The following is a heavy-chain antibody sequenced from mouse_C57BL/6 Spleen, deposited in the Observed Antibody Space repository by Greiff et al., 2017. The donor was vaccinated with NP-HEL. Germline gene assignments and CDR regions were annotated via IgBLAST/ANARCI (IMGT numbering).Heavy chain of an antibody. V-gene: IGHV1-80*01. CDR2: IYPGDGDT. CDR1: GYAFSSYW. CDR3: ARWVHSSPHYFDY. D-gene: IGHD1-1*01. Sequence: VKLMESGAELVKPGASVKISCKASGYAFSSYWMNWVKQRPGKGLEWIGQIYPGDGDTNYNGKFKGKATLTADKSSSTAYMQLSSLTSEDSAVYFCARWVHSSPHYFDYWGQGTTLTVSS. J-gene: IGHJ2*01.